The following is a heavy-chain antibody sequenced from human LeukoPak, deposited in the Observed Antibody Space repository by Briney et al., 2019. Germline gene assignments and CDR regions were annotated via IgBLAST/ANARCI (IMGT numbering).Heavy chain of an antibody. CDR2: IYIDGGTT. D-gene: IGHD4-17*01. Sequence: GGSPRLSCAASGFTFSSYSMNWVRQAPGKGLVWVSRIYIDGGTTTYADSVKGRFTISRDNTKNTLYLQMNNLRAEDTAVYYCARGGRGDYPKFDYWGQGALVTVSS. CDR1: GFTFSSYS. CDR3: ARGGRGDYPKFDY. V-gene: IGHV3-74*01. J-gene: IGHJ4*02.